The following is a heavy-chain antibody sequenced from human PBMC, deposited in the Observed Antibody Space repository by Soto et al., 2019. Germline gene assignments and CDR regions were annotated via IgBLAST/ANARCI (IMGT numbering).Heavy chain of an antibody. CDR2: IYYSGST. CDR3: ARQGGTKGIRAFDI. CDR1: GGSISSYY. D-gene: IGHD2-15*01. Sequence: SETLSLTCTVSGGSISSYYWSWIRQPPGKGLEWIGYIYYSGSTNYNPSLKSRVTISVDTSKNQFSLKLSSVTAADTAIYYCARQGGTKGIRAFDIWGQGTTVTVS. J-gene: IGHJ3*02. V-gene: IGHV4-59*08.